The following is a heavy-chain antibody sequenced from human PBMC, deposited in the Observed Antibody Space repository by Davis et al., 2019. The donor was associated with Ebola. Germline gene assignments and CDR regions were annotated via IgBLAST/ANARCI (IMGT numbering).Heavy chain of an antibody. CDR2: ISYDGSHK. J-gene: IGHJ6*04. D-gene: IGHD1-26*01. CDR3: AKAKWEVEYHYSGMDV. CDR1: GFTFSTYG. Sequence: GESLKISCAASGFTFSTYGMHWVRQAPGKGLEWVAVISYDGSHKYSADSVRGRFTISRDNSKDTLYLQMNSLRPEDTAVYFCAKAKWEVEYHYSGMDVWGKGTTVTVSS. V-gene: IGHV3-30*18.